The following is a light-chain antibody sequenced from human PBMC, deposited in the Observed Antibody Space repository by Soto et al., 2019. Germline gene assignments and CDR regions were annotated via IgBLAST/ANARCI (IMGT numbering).Light chain of an antibody. Sequence: DTQMTQSPSSLSASVGDRVTITCQASQDIRIFLNWYQQKPGKAPKLLISDASNLETGVPSRFSGSGSGTDFVFTISGLQPEDIATYYCQQYDNLPSYTFGQGTKLEIK. CDR2: DAS. CDR3: QQYDNLPSYT. J-gene: IGKJ2*01. V-gene: IGKV1-33*01. CDR1: QDIRIF.